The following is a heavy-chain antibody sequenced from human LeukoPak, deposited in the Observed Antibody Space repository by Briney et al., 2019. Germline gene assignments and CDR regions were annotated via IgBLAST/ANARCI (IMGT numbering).Heavy chain of an antibody. CDR3: ARGGIQVSGIDEFDY. D-gene: IGHD6-19*01. J-gene: IGHJ4*02. CDR2: IALRGDT. CDR1: GFTLFDYD. V-gene: IGHV3-13*01. Sequence: GGSLRLSCAASGFTLFDYDMQWVPQGLGKGLEWVSAIALRGDTHYSGAVKGRFTISRENAESSLYLQMNSLRAENTAVYYCARGGIQVSGIDEFDYWGEGTLVTVSS.